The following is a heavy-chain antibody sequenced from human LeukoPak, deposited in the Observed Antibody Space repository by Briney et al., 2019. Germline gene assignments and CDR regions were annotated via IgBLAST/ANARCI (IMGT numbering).Heavy chain of an antibody. CDR2: INLDGTER. J-gene: IGHJ6*02. CDR3: ARDRTNMRYCSSTSCYGYYYYGMDV. Sequence: GGSLGLSCAASGFTFSYFWMSWVRQAPGKGLEWVANINLDGTERHYVDSVKGRFTISRDNSKNTLYLQMNSLRAEDTAVYYCARDRTNMRYCSSTSCYGYYYYGMDVWGQGTTVTVSS. V-gene: IGHV3-7*01. CDR1: GFTFSYFW. D-gene: IGHD2-2*01.